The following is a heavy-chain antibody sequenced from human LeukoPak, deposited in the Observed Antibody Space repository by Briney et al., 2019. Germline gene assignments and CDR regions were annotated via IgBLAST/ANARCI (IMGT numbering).Heavy chain of an antibody. D-gene: IGHD4-11*01. CDR2: ISAYNGNT. V-gene: IGHV1-18*01. CDR3: ARETSKIWTYYYYYMDV. J-gene: IGHJ6*03. CDR1: GYTFTSYD. Sequence: ASVKVSCKASGYTFTSYDISWVRQAPGQGLEWMGWISAYNGNTNYAQKLQGRVTMTTDTSTSTAYMELRSLRSDDTAVYYCARETSKIWTYYYYYMDVWGKGTTVTVSS.